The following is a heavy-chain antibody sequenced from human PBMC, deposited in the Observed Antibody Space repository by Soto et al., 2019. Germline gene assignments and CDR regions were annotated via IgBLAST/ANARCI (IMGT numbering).Heavy chain of an antibody. CDR3: VRDRITIPGMPTTGTHMDV. Sequence: EVQLVESGGGLVQPGGSLRLSCAASGFTFSSYSMNWVRQAPGKGLEWVSYTSSSSSTIYYADSVKGRFTISRDNAKNSLYLQMNSLRAEDTAVYYCVRDRITIPGMPTTGTHMDVWGKGTTVTVSS. J-gene: IGHJ6*03. CDR2: TSSSSSTI. V-gene: IGHV3-48*01. CDR1: GFTFSSYS. D-gene: IGHD3-3*01.